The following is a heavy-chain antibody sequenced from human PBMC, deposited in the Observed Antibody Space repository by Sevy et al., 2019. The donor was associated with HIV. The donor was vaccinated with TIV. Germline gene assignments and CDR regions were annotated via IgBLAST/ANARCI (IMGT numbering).Heavy chain of an antibody. J-gene: IGHJ6*02. CDR2: IYPGDSDT. V-gene: IGHV5-51*01. CDR3: ARLSCSSTSCYTGYYYYYGMDV. Sequence: GESLKISCKGSGYSFTSYWIGWVRQMPGKGLEWMGIIYPGDSDTRYSPSFQVQFTISADKPISTAYLQWSSLKTSDTAMYYCARLSCSSTSCYTGYYYYYGMDVWGQGTTVTVSS. D-gene: IGHD2-2*02. CDR1: GYSFTSYW.